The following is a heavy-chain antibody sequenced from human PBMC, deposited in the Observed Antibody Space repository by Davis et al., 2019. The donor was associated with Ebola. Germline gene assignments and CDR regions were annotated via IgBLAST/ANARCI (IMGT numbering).Heavy chain of an antibody. CDR3: ARSDNNYVSPFDI. Sequence: SETLSLTCTVSGGSISSYYWSWIRQPPGKGLEWIGYIYYSGSTNYNPSLKSRVTISVDTSKNQFSLKLSSVTAADTAVYYCARSDNNYVSPFDIWGQGTMVTVSS. CDR1: GGSISSYY. J-gene: IGHJ3*02. V-gene: IGHV4-59*01. D-gene: IGHD4-11*01. CDR2: IYYSGST.